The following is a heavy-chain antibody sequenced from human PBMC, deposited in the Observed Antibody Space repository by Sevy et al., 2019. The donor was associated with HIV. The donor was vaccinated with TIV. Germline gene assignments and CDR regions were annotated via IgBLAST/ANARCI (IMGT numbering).Heavy chain of an antibody. CDR2: VIASVGIA. CDR1: GGTLNNYG. V-gene: IGHV1-69*10. CDR3: ASVRPCGGDCYFFDT. Sequence: ASVKVSCKASGGTLNNYGMNWVRQAPGQGLDWMGGVIASVGIASYAQKIQGRAAITADEPTSTIYLEVGRLRSDDTAVYFCASVRPCGGDCYFFDTWGQGTLVTVSS. J-gene: IGHJ4*02. D-gene: IGHD2-21*02.